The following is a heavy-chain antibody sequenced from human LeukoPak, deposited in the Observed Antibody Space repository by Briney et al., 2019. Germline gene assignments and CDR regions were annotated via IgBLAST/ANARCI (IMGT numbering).Heavy chain of an antibody. CDR2: IRYDGGNK. CDR3: AKEGTASKPSDLDY. J-gene: IGHJ4*02. Sequence: GGSLRLSCAASGFIFSDYGMHWVRQAPGKGLEWVTFIRYDGGNKYYAESVKGRFTISRDNSKNIVYLQMNSLSSEDTAAYYCAKEGTASKPSDLDYWGQGTLVTVSS. V-gene: IGHV3-30*02. CDR1: GFIFSDYG. D-gene: IGHD1/OR15-1a*01.